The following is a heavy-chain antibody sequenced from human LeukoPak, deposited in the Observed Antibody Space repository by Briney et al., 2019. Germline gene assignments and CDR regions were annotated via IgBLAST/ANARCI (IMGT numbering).Heavy chain of an antibody. Sequence: GGSLRLPCVASGFTFSNYWMTWVRQAPGKGLEWVANINPDGSGRDYVDSLRGRFTISRENAKNTLYLQMSSLRVEDTAVYYCARHENWNFPYWGQGTLVTVSS. D-gene: IGHD1-7*01. CDR3: ARHENWNFPY. J-gene: IGHJ4*02. CDR1: GFTFSNYW. V-gene: IGHV3-7*01. CDR2: INPDGSGR.